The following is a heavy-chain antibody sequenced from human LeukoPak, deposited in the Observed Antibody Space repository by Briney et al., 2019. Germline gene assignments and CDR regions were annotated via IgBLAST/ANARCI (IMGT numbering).Heavy chain of an antibody. CDR2: IYYSGST. CDR1: GGSISSYY. J-gene: IGHJ4*02. Sequence: SETLSLTCTVSGGSISSYYWSWIRQPPGKGLEWIGYIYYSGSTNYNPSLKSRVTISVDTSKNQFSLKLSSVTAADTAVYYCARGVITIFGVASGFDYGGQGTLVTVSS. CDR3: ARGVITIFGVASGFDY. D-gene: IGHD3-3*01. V-gene: IGHV4-59*08.